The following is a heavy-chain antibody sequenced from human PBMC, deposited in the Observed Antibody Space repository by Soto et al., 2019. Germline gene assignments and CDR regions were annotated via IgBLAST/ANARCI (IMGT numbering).Heavy chain of an antibody. CDR2: IIPIFGTA. V-gene: IGHV1-69*01. Sequence: QVQLVQSGAEVKKPGSSVKVSCKASGGTFSSYAISWVRQAPGQGLEWMGGIIPIFGTANYAQKFQGRVTITADESTSTAYMELSSLRSEDTAVYYCASCRVEVAAAGPPPWEYYYGMDVWGQGTTVTVSS. D-gene: IGHD6-13*01. J-gene: IGHJ6*02. CDR3: ASCRVEVAAAGPPPWEYYYGMDV. CDR1: GGTFSSYA.